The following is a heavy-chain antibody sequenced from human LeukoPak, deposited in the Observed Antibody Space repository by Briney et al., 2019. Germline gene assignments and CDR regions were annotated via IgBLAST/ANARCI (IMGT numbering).Heavy chain of an antibody. CDR3: ASSPPRIWSGYYTPSDYYYYMDV. Sequence: ASVKVSCKASGYTFTSYGISWVRQAPGQGLEWMGWISAYNGNTNYAQMLQGRVTMTTDTSTSTAYMEPRSLRSDDTAVYYCASSPPRIWSGYYTPSDYYYYMDVWGKGTTVTVSS. D-gene: IGHD3-3*01. V-gene: IGHV1-18*01. CDR1: GYTFTSYG. J-gene: IGHJ6*03. CDR2: ISAYNGNT.